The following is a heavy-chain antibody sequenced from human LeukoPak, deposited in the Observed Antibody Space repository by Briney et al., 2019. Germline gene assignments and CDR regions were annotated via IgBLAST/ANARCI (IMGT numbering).Heavy chain of an antibody. CDR3: ARVRGTYYFDY. J-gene: IGHJ4*02. Sequence: PSETLSLTCAVYGGSFSGYYWSWIRQPPGKGLEWIGEINHSGSTNYNPSLKSRVTISVDTSKSQFSLRLTSVTAADTAVYYCARVRGTYYFDYWGQGTLVTVSS. CDR2: INHSGST. V-gene: IGHV4-34*01. CDR1: GGSFSGYY.